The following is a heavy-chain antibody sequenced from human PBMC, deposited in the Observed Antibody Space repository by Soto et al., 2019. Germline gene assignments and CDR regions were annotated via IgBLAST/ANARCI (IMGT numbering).Heavy chain of an antibody. CDR1: GFSLSNARMG. Sequence: CPTLVNPTAPLTLTCTVSGFSLSNARMGVSWIRQPPGKALEWLAHIFSNDEKSYSTSLKSRLTISKDTSKSQVVLTMTNMDPVDTATYYCARYCSGGSCYRGDAFDIWGQGTMVTVSS. J-gene: IGHJ3*02. CDR2: IFSNDEK. CDR3: ARYCSGGSCYRGDAFDI. V-gene: IGHV2-26*01. D-gene: IGHD2-15*01.